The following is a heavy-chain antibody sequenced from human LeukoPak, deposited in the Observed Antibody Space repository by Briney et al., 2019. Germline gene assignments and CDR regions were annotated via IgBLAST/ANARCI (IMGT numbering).Heavy chain of an antibody. J-gene: IGHJ6*03. CDR1: GFTFDDYT. V-gene: IGHV3-43*01. CDR2: ISWDGGST. CDR3: AKGHYYGSGSYGWDYYYMDV. D-gene: IGHD3-10*01. Sequence: PGGSLRLSCAASGFTFDDYTMHWVRQAPGKGLEWVSLISWDGGSTYYADSVKGRFTISRDNSKNSLYLQMSSLKTEDTALYYCAKGHYYGSGSYGWDYYYMDVWGKGTTVTVSS.